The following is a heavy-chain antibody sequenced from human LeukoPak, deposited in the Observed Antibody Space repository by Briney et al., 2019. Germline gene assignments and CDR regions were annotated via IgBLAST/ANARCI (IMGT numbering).Heavy chain of an antibody. CDR2: INPNSGGT. J-gene: IGHJ4*02. CDR3: ASSEISGRIDY. D-gene: IGHD3-10*01. Sequence: ASVKVSCKASGDTFSRYAISWVRQAPGQGLEWMGWINPNSGGTNYAQKFQGRVTMTRDTSISTAYMELSRLRSDDTAVYYCASSEISGRIDYWGQGTLVTVSS. V-gene: IGHV1-2*02. CDR1: GDTFSRYA.